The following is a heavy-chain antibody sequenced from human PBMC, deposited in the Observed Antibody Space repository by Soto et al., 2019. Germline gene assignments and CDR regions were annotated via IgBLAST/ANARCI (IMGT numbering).Heavy chain of an antibody. CDR2: ISGSGSST. V-gene: IGHV3-23*01. J-gene: IGHJ3*02. CDR1: GCTFSSYA. D-gene: IGHD2-15*01. Sequence: GGPLRLSCAASGCTFSSYAMSWVRQAPGKGLEWVSAISGSGSSTYYADSVKGRFTISRDNSKNTLYLQMNSLRAEDTAVYYCARRSPSWAFDIWGQGTMVTVSS. CDR3: ARRSPSWAFDI.